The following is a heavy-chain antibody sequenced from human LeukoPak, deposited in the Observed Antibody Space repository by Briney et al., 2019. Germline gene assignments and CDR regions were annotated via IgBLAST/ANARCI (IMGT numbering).Heavy chain of an antibody. V-gene: IGHV5-51*01. Sequence: GESLKISCETSGYSFTTYWIGWVRQMPGTGLEWVGAIYPYDSDSRYSPSFQGQVVISVDRSIRPAYLQWNSLKTSDTAMYYCVRQRGSPGTIKHFDPWGQGTLVTVSS. CDR2: IYPYDSDS. CDR1: GYSFTTYW. CDR3: VRQRGSPGTIKHFDP. D-gene: IGHD4-17*01. J-gene: IGHJ5*02.